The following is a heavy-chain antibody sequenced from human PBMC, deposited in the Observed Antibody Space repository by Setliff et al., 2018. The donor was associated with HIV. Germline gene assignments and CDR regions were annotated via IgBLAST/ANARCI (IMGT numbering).Heavy chain of an antibody. Sequence: KPSETLSLTCTVPGASISSHYWSWIRQPPGKGLEWIGYIYFSGTTNYNPSLKSRVTISVDTSKNQFSLNLNSVTAADTAVYYCARAISAAGIAPFDFWGQGTLVTVSS. J-gene: IGHJ4*02. CDR3: ARAISAAGIAPFDF. D-gene: IGHD6-13*01. V-gene: IGHV4-59*11. CDR1: GASISSHY. CDR2: IYFSGTT.